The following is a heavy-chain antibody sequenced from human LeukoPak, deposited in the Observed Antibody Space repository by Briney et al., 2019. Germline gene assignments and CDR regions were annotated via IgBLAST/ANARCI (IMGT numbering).Heavy chain of an antibody. J-gene: IGHJ4*01. V-gene: IGHV3-7*01. D-gene: IGHD3-10*01. Sequence: GGSLRLSCTASGFTFNRFWMTWVRQAPGKGLEWVANIKEDGSQKKYVDSVKGRFTTSRDNAKNSLYLQMNSLRDEDTAVYYCARPRLIGEVLDYWGQGTLVTVSS. CDR1: GFTFNRFW. CDR2: IKEDGSQK. CDR3: ARPRLIGEVLDY.